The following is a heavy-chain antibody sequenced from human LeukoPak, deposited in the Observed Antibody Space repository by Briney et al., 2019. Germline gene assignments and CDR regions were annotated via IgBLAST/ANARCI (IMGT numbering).Heavy chain of an antibody. V-gene: IGHV4-39*01. CDR1: GGSISSRTYY. CDR3: ASGGEMATTLFEY. D-gene: IGHD5-24*01. Sequence: SETLSLTCTVSGGSISSRTYYWGWIRQPPGKGLEWIGSIYYRGTTYYNPSLKSRVTISVDTSKNQFSLKLSSVTAADTAVYHCASGGEMATTLFEYWGQGTLVTVSS. J-gene: IGHJ4*02. CDR2: IYYRGTT.